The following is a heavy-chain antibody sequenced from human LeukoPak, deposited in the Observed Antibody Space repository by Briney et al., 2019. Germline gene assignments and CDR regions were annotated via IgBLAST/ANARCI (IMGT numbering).Heavy chain of an antibody. CDR2: ISSSSSYI. CDR1: GFTFSSYS. CDR3: ARNTQGASGYPDY. D-gene: IGHD3-22*01. V-gene: IGHV3-21*01. Sequence: GGCLRLSCAASGFTFSSYSMNWVRQAPGKGLEWVSSISSSSSYIYYADSVKGRFTISRDNAKNSLYLQMNSLRAEDTAVYYCARNTQGASGYPDYWGQGTLVTVSS. J-gene: IGHJ4*02.